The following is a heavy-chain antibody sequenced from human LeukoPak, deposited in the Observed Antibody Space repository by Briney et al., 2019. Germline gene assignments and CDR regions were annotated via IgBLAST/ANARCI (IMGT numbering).Heavy chain of an antibody. D-gene: IGHD3-3*01. V-gene: IGHV3-74*01. J-gene: IGHJ4*02. CDR1: GFTFSSYW. Sequence: GGSLRLSCAASGFTFSSYWMHWVRQAPGKGLVWLSRISSDGYSISYANSVKGRFTISRDNAKNSLYLQMNSLRAEDTAVYYCARDPSLYDFWSGYYGGAFDYWGQGTLVTVSS. CDR2: ISSDGYSI. CDR3: ARDPSLYDFWSGYYGGAFDY.